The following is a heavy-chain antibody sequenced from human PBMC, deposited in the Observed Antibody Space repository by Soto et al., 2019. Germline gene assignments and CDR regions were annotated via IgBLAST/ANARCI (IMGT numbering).Heavy chain of an antibody. D-gene: IGHD2-2*01. Sequence: ASVKVSCKASGYSFTSCAMHWVRQAPGQRLESMRWICAGNANCKFPQKCSGRLSICRWTSASTAYLVMRSLRPENTAVYYCARLYCNSTSCYVQYNGM. CDR1: GYSFTSCA. J-gene: IGHJ6*01. CDR2: ICAGNANC. CDR3: ARLYCNSTSCYVQYNGM. V-gene: IGHV1-3*01.